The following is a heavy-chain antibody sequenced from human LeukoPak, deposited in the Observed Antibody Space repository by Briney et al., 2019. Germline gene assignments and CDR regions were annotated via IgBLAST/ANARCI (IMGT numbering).Heavy chain of an antibody. CDR1: GFIFSDYY. CDR2: IGSSGSTI. CDR3: ARALWLGEGFFDY. J-gene: IGHJ4*02. Sequence: GGSLRLSCAASGFIFSDYYMTWIRQAPGKGLEWISHIGSSGSTIYYADSMKGRFTISRDNTKKSLHLQMNSLRAEDTAVYYCARALWLGEGFFDYWGQGTPVTVSS. D-gene: IGHD3-10*01. V-gene: IGHV3-11*04.